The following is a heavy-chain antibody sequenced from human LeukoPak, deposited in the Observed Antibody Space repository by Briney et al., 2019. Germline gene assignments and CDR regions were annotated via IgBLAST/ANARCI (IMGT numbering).Heavy chain of an antibody. CDR2: INTNTGNP. D-gene: IGHD6-13*01. J-gene: IGHJ6*02. V-gene: IGHV7-4-1*02. Sequence: ASVTVSCTASGYTFTSYAMNWVRQAPGQGLEWMGWINTNTGNPTYAQGFTGRFVFSLDTSVSTAYLQISSLKAEDTAVYYCARPGSSWYVPRGYYGMDVWGQGTTVTVSS. CDR3: ARPGSSWYVPRGYYGMDV. CDR1: GYTFTSYA.